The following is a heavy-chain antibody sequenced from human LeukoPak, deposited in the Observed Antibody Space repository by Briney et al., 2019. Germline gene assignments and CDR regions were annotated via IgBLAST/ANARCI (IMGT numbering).Heavy chain of an antibody. CDR1: GGFISSGGYS. V-gene: IGHV4-30-4*07. J-gene: IGHJ4*02. D-gene: IGHD1-1*01. CDR3: ARGTTLDY. Sequence: TSETLSLTCTVSGGFISSGGYSWSWIRQPPGKGLEWIGYIYYSGSTYYNPSLKSRVTISVDTSKNQFSLKLSSVTAADTAVYYCARGTTLDYWGQGTLVTVSS. CDR2: IYYSGST.